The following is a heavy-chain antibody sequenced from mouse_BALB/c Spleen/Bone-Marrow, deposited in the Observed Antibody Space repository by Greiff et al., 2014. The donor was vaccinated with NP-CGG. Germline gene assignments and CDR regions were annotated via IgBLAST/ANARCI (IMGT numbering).Heavy chain of an antibody. CDR3: TRGGNFITAVVLDFDY. CDR2: IDPETGGT. V-gene: IGHV1-15*01. Sequence: QVQLQQSGAELVGPGASVTLSCKASGYTFTDYEMHWVKQRPVHGLEWIGVIDPETGGTAYNQKFKGKATLTADKSSSTAYMERRSVKSEDWAVYYCTRGGNFITAVVLDFDYWGQGTPLTVSS. D-gene: IGHD1-1*01. J-gene: IGHJ2*01. CDR1: GYTFTDYE.